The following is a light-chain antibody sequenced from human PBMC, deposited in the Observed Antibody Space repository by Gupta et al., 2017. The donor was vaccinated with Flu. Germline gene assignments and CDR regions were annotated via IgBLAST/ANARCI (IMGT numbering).Light chain of an antibody. J-gene: IGLJ3*02. V-gene: IGLV4-69*01. CDR2: LNSDGSH. Sequence: QLVLTQSPSASAPLGASVKLTCTPSSGHSSYAMAWHQQQPEKGPRYLMKLNSDGSHSKGDGIPDRFSGSSSGAERYLTISSLQSEDEADYYCQTWGTGSWVFGGGTKLTVL. CDR3: QTWGTGSWV. CDR1: SGHSSYA.